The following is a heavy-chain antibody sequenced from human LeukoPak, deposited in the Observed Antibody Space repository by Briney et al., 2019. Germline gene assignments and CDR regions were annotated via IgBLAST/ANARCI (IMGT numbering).Heavy chain of an antibody. V-gene: IGHV3-30*02. D-gene: IGHD6-25*01. Sequence: GGSLRLSCAASGFTSSSYGMHWVRQAPGKGLEWVAFIRYDGSNKYYADSVKGRFTISRDNSKNTLYLQMNSLRAEDTAVYYCARDRRAAGAFDIWGQGTMATVSS. CDR2: IRYDGSNK. CDR3: ARDRRAAGAFDI. CDR1: GFTSSSYG. J-gene: IGHJ3*02.